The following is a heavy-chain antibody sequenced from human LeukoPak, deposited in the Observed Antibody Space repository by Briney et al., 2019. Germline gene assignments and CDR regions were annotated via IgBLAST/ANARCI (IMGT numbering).Heavy chain of an antibody. D-gene: IGHD3-22*01. CDR2: IYYSGST. J-gene: IGHJ4*02. CDR1: GGSISSHY. V-gene: IGHV4-59*11. CDR3: ARGPYYYDSSGYYPDN. Sequence: PSETLSLTCTVSGGSISSHYWSWIRQPPGKGLEWIGYIYYSGSTNYNPSLKSRVSISVDTSKNQFSLKLSSVTAADTAVYYCARGPYYYDSSGYYPDNWGQGTLVTVSS.